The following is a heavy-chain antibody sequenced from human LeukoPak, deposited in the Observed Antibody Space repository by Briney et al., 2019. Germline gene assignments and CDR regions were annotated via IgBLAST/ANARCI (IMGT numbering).Heavy chain of an antibody. V-gene: IGHV1-8*01. D-gene: IGHD3-9*01. J-gene: IGHJ6*02. Sequence: ASVKVSCKASGYTFTSYDINWVRQATGQGLEWMGWMNPNSGNTGYAQKFQGRVTMTRNTSISTAYMELSSLRSEDTAVYYCAREFPWHYDILTGFPMNYYYYGMDVWGQGTTVTVSS. CDR2: MNPNSGNT. CDR1: GYTFTSYD. CDR3: AREFPWHYDILTGFPMNYYYYGMDV.